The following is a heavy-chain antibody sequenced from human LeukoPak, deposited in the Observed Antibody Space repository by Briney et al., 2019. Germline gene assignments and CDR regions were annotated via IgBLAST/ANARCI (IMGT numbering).Heavy chain of an antibody. CDR1: GYTFTSYY. CDR3: ARAILLSGYSSSWYDL. J-gene: IGHJ5*02. CDR2: INPSGGST. D-gene: IGHD6-13*01. V-gene: IGHV1-46*01. Sequence: EASVTVSCTASGYTFTSYYMHWVRQAPGQGLEWMGIINPSGGSTSYAQKFQGRVTMTRDMSTSTVYMELSSLRSEDTAVYYCARAILLSGYSSSWYDLWGQGTLVTVSS.